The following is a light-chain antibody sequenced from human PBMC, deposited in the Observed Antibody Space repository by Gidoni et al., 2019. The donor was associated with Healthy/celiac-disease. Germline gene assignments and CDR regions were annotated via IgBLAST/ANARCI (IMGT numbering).Light chain of an antibody. CDR2: GAS. Sequence: EIVLTQSPGTLSLSPGERATLSCRASQSVSSSYLAWYQQKPGQAPRLLIYGASSRATGIPDRFRGSGSGTDFTLTISRLEPEDFAVYYCQQYGSSPPAMYTFXQXTKLEIK. V-gene: IGKV3-20*01. CDR1: QSVSSSY. CDR3: QQYGSSPPAMYT. J-gene: IGKJ2*01.